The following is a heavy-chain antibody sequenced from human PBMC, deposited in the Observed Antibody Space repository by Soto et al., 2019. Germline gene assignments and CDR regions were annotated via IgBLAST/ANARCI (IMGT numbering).Heavy chain of an antibody. CDR3: ARGRGRCSSTSCYRYYMDV. CDR1: GYTFTSYG. D-gene: IGHD2-2*01. Sequence: ASVKVSCKASGYTFTSYGISWVRQAPGQGLEWMGWIGAYNGNTNYAQKLQGRVTMTTDTSTSTAYMELRSLRSDDTAVYYCARGRGRCSSTSCYRYYMDVWGKGTTVTVSS. V-gene: IGHV1-18*01. J-gene: IGHJ6*03. CDR2: IGAYNGNT.